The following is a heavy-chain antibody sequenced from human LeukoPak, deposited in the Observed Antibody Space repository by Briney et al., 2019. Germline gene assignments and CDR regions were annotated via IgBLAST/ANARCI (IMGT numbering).Heavy chain of an antibody. CDR2: INHSGST. V-gene: IGHV4-34*01. J-gene: IGHJ6*02. D-gene: IGHD3-16*01. CDR3: ARGGALSPYYYGMDV. Sequence: SETLSLTCAVYGGPFSGYYWSWIRQPPGKGLEWIGEINHSGSTNYNPSLKSRVTISVDTSKNQFSLKLSSVTAADTAVYYCARGGALSPYYYGMDVWGQGTTVTVSS. CDR1: GGPFSGYY.